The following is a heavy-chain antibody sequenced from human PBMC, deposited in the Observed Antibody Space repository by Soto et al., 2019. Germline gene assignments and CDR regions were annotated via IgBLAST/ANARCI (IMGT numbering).Heavy chain of an antibody. CDR1: GGSISSYY. CDR3: ARGIHYYDSSGYYF. D-gene: IGHD3-22*01. J-gene: IGHJ4*02. V-gene: IGHV4-59*01. Sequence: NPSETLSLTCTVSGGSISSYYWSWIRQPPGKGLEWIGYIYYSGSTNYNPSLKSRVTISVDTSKNQFSLKLSSVTAADTAVYYCARGIHYYDSSGYYFWGQGTLVTVSS. CDR2: IYYSGST.